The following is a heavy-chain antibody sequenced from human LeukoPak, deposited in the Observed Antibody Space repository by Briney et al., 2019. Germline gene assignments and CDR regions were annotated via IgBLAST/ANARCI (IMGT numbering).Heavy chain of an antibody. CDR2: ISSSGSII. Sequence: GGSLRLSCAASGFTFSSYEMNSVRQAPGKGLEWGSYISSSGSIIYYVDSVKGRFTISRDNAKNSLYLQMNSLRAEDTAVYYCARDRWELLVGEPGGFDYWGQGTLVTVSS. V-gene: IGHV3-48*03. J-gene: IGHJ4*02. D-gene: IGHD1-26*01. CDR1: GFTFSSYE. CDR3: ARDRWELLVGEPGGFDY.